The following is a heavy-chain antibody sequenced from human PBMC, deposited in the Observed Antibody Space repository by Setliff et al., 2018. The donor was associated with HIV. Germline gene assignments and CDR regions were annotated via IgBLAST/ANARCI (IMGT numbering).Heavy chain of an antibody. CDR2: IIHSGST. V-gene: IGHV4-34*12. D-gene: IGHD6-19*01. CDR1: GGSFSGYY. CDR3: AREERGWSNRGAFDV. J-gene: IGHJ3*01. Sequence: SETLSLTCAVYGGSFSGYYWSWIRQPPGKGLEWIGEIIHSGSTNYNPSPKSRVTVSADTSKNQFSLRLNSVTAADTAVYYCAREERGWSNRGAFDVWGLGTMVTVSS.